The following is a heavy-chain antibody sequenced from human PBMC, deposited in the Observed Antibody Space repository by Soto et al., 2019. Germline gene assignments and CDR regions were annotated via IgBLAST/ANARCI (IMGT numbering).Heavy chain of an antibody. CDR1: GFSLSNARMG. D-gene: IGHD5-12*01. V-gene: IGHV2-26*01. Sequence: QVTLKESGPVLVKPTETLTLTCTVSGFSLSNARMGVSWIRQPPGKALEWLAHIFSNDEKSYSTSLKSRLTNXXDXSXXQVVLTMTNMDPVDTATYYCARIELRWLQFSAFDIWGQGTMVTVSS. J-gene: IGHJ3*02. CDR2: IFSNDEK. CDR3: ARIELRWLQFSAFDI.